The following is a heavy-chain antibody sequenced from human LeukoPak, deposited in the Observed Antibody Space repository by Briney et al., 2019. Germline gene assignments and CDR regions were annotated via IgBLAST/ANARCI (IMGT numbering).Heavy chain of an antibody. CDR2: INHSGST. CDR3: AGGVGATGGDY. Sequence: PSETLSLTCAVYGGSFSGYYWSWIRQPPGKGLEWIGEINHSGSTNYNPSLKSRVTISVDTSKNQFSLKLSSVTAADTAVYYCAGGVGATGGDYWGQGTLVTVSS. D-gene: IGHD1-26*01. CDR1: GGSFSGYY. J-gene: IGHJ4*02. V-gene: IGHV4-34*01.